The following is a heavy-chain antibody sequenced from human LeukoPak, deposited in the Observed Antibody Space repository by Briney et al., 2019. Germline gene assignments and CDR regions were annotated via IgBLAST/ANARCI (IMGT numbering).Heavy chain of an antibody. CDR1: GGSISSYY. Sequence: PSETLSLTCTVSGGSISSYYWSWIRQPAGKGLEWIGRIYTSGSTNYNPSPKSRVTMSVDTSKNQFSLKLSSVTAADTAVYYCARDLAAAGTPYWYLDLWGRGTLVTVSS. V-gene: IGHV4-4*07. CDR2: IYTSGST. J-gene: IGHJ2*01. CDR3: ARDLAAAGTPYWYLDL. D-gene: IGHD6-13*01.